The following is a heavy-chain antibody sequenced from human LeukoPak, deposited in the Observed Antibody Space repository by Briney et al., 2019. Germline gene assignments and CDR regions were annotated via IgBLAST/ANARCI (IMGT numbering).Heavy chain of an antibody. CDR1: GYSFNAYY. J-gene: IGHJ4*02. Sequence: GASVKVSCKASGYSFNAYYIHWVRQAPGQGLEWMGWINPNSGGTNYAQKLQGRVTMTTDTSTSTAYMELRSLRSDDTAVYYCARAYYYDSSGSPVDYWGQGTLVTVSS. D-gene: IGHD3-22*01. V-gene: IGHV1-2*02. CDR2: INPNSGGT. CDR3: ARAYYYDSSGSPVDY.